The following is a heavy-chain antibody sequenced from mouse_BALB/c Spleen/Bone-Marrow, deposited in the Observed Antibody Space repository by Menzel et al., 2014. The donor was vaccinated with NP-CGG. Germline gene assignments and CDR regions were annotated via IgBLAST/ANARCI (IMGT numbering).Heavy chain of an antibody. D-gene: IGHD2-4*01. CDR2: ISYDGSN. CDR1: GYSITSGYY. Sequence: EVHLVESGPGLVKPSQSLSLTCSVTGYSITSGYYWNWIRQFPGNKLEWMGYISYDGSNNYNPSLKNRISITRGTSKNQFFLKLNSVTTEDTATYYCARGGPYDYDYAMDYWGQGTSVTVSS. J-gene: IGHJ4*01. CDR3: ARGGPYDYDYAMDY. V-gene: IGHV3-6*02.